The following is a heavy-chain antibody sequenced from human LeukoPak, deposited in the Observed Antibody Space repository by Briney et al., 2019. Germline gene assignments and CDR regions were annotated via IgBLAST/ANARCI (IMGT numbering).Heavy chain of an antibody. CDR1: GGSISSSAYS. CDR2: IYDSGNT. D-gene: IGHD6-13*01. CDR3: ARQYGPGYSSTWYFDY. J-gene: IGHJ4*02. Sequence: SETLSLTCTVSGGSISSSAYSWGWIRQPPGRGLDWIGNIYDSGNTYYNPSLKSRVTISVDTSKNQFSLKLNSVTAADTAVYYCARQYGPGYSSTWYFDYWGLGTLVTVSS. V-gene: IGHV4-39*01.